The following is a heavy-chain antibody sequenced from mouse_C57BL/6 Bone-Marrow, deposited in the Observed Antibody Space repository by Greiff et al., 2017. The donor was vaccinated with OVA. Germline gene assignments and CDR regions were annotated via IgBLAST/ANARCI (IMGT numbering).Heavy chain of an antibody. CDR3: RGLLRDWYLDV. J-gene: IGHJ1*03. D-gene: IGHD2-3*01. V-gene: IGHV14-4*01. Sequence: VQLQQSGAELVRPGASVKLSCTASGFNIKDDYMHWVKQRPEQGLEWIGWIDPENGDTEYASKFQGKATITADTSSNTAYLQLSSLTSEDTAVYYCRGLLRDWYLDVWGKGTTVTVSS. CDR2: IDPENGDT. CDR1: GFNIKDDY.